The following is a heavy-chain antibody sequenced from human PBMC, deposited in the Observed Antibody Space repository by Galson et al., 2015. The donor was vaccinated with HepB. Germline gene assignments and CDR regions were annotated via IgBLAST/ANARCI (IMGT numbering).Heavy chain of an antibody. Sequence: VKVSCKVSGYTFTDYYMHWVQQAPGKGLEWMGLVDPEDGETIYAEKFQGRVTITADTSTDTAYMELSSLRSEDTAVYYCATVENTSNTYGDYHPWGQGTMVTVSS. CDR1: GYTFTDYY. J-gene: IGHJ3*01. CDR3: ATVENTSNTYGDYHP. D-gene: IGHD4-17*01. V-gene: IGHV1-69-2*01. CDR2: VDPEDGET.